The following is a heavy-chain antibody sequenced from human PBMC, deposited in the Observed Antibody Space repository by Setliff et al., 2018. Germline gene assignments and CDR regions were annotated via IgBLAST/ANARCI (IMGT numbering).Heavy chain of an antibody. CDR1: GYTFTSYY. J-gene: IGHJ4*02. D-gene: IGHD3-22*01. Sequence: ASVKVSCKASGYTFTSYYMHWVRQAPGQGLEWMGIINPSGGNTKYAQKLQGRVTVTTDTSTSTAYMELRSLRSDDTAVYYCARDGYYDSSGRSPSDCWGQGTLVTVS. CDR2: INPSGGNT. V-gene: IGHV1-46*01. CDR3: ARDGYYDSSGRSPSDC.